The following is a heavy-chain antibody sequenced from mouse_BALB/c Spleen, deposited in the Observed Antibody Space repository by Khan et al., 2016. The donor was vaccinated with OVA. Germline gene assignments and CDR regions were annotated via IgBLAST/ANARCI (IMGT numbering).Heavy chain of an antibody. CDR1: GYSITSDYA. CDR2: ISYSGNT. V-gene: IGHV3-2*02. D-gene: IGHD1-1*01. Sequence: EVQLQESGPGLVKPSQSLSLTCTVTGYSITSDYAWNWIRQFPENKLEWMGYISYSGNTKYNPSLKSRISITRATSKNQFFLQLNSVTIEDTATYYCARIYGGDFDYWGQGTTLTVSS. CDR3: ARIYGGDFDY. J-gene: IGHJ2*01.